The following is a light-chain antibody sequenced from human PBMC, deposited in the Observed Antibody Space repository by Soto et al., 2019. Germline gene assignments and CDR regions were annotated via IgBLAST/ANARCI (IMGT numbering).Light chain of an antibody. CDR2: KAS. J-gene: IGKJ1*01. Sequence: DIQMTQSPSTLPASVGDRVTITCRANQSISTWLAWYQQKPGKAPNLLIYKASRLETGVPSRFSGSGSGTEFTLTISCLQSEDFATYDCQQYYSYPPTFGQGTKVDIK. V-gene: IGKV1-5*03. CDR1: QSISTW. CDR3: QQYYSYPPT.